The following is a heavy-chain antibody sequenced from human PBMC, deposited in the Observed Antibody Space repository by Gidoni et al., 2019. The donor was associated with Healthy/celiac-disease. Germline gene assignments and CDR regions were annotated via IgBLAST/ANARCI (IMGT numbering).Heavy chain of an antibody. J-gene: IGHJ3*02. Sequence: EVQLLESGGGLVQPGGSLRLSCAASGFTFSSYAMSWVRQAPGKGLEGVSAISGSGGSTYYADSVKGRFTISRDNSKNTLYLQMNSLRAEDTAVYYCAKDADGLYYDSSGSMMGAFDIWGQGTMVTVSS. CDR3: AKDADGLYYDSSGSMMGAFDI. CDR1: GFTFSSYA. V-gene: IGHV3-23*01. D-gene: IGHD3-22*01. CDR2: ISGSGGST.